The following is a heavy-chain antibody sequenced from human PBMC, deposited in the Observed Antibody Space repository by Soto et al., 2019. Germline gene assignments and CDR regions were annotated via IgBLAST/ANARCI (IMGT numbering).Heavy chain of an antibody. Sequence: QVQLVESGGGLVKPGGSLRLSCAASGFTFSDYYMSWIRQAPGKGLEWVSYISSSYSYTNYADSVKGRFTISRDNATNSLYLQRNSLRAEATAVYYCARRRWDAFDIWGQGTMVTVSS. J-gene: IGHJ3*02. D-gene: IGHD6-13*01. CDR2: ISSSYSYT. CDR1: GFTFSDYY. V-gene: IGHV3-11*05. CDR3: ARRRWDAFDI.